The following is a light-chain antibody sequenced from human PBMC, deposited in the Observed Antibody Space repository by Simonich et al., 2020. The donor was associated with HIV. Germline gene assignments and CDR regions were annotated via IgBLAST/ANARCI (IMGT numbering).Light chain of an antibody. CDR2: EVS. Sequence: QSALTQPPSGSGSPGQSVTISCTGTTSDVGGYNYVSWYQQHPGTAPKLIIYEVSKPPSGVPDRFSGSKSGNTASLTVSGLQAEDEADYYCSSYAGSNNLVFGGGTKLTVL. CDR3: SSYAGSNNLV. V-gene: IGLV2-8*01. CDR1: TSDVGGYNY. J-gene: IGLJ2*01.